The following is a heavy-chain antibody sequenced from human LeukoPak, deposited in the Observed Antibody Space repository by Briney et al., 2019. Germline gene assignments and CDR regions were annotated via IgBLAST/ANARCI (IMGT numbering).Heavy chain of an antibody. CDR3: ASSTTVTHRSGPPYGMDV. J-gene: IGHJ6*02. V-gene: IGHV1-69*13. CDR1: GGTFSSYA. D-gene: IGHD4-17*01. CDR2: IIPIFGTA. Sequence: GASVKVSCTASGGTFSSYAISWVRQAPGQGLEWMGGIIPIFGTANYAQKFQGRVTITADESTSTAYMELSSLRSEDTAVYYCASSTTVTHRSGPPYGMDVWGQGTTVTVSS.